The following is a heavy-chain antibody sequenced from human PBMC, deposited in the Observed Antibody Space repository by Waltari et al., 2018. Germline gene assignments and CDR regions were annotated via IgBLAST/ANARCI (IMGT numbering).Heavy chain of an antibody. CDR2: IYSSGST. Sequence: QVQLQESGPGLVKPSETLSLTCPLSGGSINNYYWPWIRQPAGKGLEWIGRIYSSGSTTTYNPSLKSRVSMSLDASKNQFFLRLTSVTAADTAVYFCARVRAIAAGTASYYYALDVWGQGTTVTVSS. V-gene: IGHV4-4*07. D-gene: IGHD6-13*01. CDR1: GGSINNYY. J-gene: IGHJ6*02. CDR3: ARVRAIAAGTASYYYALDV.